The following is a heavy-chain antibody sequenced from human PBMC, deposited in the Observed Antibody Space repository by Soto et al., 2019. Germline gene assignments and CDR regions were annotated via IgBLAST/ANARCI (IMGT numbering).Heavy chain of an antibody. D-gene: IGHD2-2*02. CDR2: INAGNGNT. J-gene: IGHJ4*02. CDR1: VYTFTSYA. V-gene: IGHV1-3*01. CDR3: AKSATVPAAIAY. Sequence: ASVKVSCTASVYTFTSYAMHWVRQAPGQRLEWMGWINAGNGNTKYSQKFQGRVTITRDTSASTAYMELSSLRSEDTAVYYCAKSATVPAAIAYWGQGTLVTVSS.